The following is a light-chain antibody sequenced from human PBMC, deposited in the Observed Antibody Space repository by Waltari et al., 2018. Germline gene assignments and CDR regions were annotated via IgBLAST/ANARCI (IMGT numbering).Light chain of an antibody. Sequence: QSALTQPASVSGSPGQSITISCPGTSTDVDSYNYVSWYQQHPGKAPTLIIYEVPERPPGVSNRFSGSKSGNSASLTISGLQAEDEADYYCSSYTLSSNLEVFGGGTKLTVL. CDR1: STDVDSYNY. CDR3: SSYTLSSNLEV. CDR2: EVP. V-gene: IGLV2-14*01. J-gene: IGLJ2*01.